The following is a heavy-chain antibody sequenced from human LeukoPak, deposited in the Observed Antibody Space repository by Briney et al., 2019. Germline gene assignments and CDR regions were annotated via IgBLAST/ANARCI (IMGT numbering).Heavy chain of an antibody. V-gene: IGHV4-31*03. CDR1: GGSISSGGYY. Sequence: PSETLSLTCTVSGGSISSGGYYWSWIRQHPGKGLEWIGYIYYSGSTYYDPSLKSRVTISVDTSKNQFSLKLSSVTAADTAVYYCARDRLRDGLDYWGQGTLVTVSS. CDR2: IYYSGST. CDR3: ARDRLRDGLDY. J-gene: IGHJ4*02. D-gene: IGHD2-21*02.